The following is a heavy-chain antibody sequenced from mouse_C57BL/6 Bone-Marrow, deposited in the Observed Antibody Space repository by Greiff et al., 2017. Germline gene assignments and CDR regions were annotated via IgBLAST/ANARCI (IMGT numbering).Heavy chain of an antibody. CDR3: ARDYGASY. J-gene: IGHJ2*01. Sequence: QVQLKQSGAELARPGASVKLSCKASGYTFTSYGISWVKQRTGQGLEWIGEIYPRSGNTYYNEKFKGKATLNAHKSYSTAYMVRRSLTSEDSAVYFCARDYGASYWGQGTTLTVSS. D-gene: IGHD1-1*01. CDR2: IYPRSGNT. CDR1: GYTFTSYG. V-gene: IGHV1-81*01.